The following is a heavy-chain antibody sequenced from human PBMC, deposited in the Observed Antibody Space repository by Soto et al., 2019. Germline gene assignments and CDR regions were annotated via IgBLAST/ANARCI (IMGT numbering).Heavy chain of an antibody. CDR2: IYHSGST. D-gene: IGHD4-17*01. Sequence: SETLSLTCAVSGGSISSGGYSWSWIRQPPGKGLEWIGYIYHSGSTYYNPSLKSRVTISVGRSKNQFSLKLSSVTAADTAVYYCASGGSTVTTPYAFDIWGQGTMVTVSS. V-gene: IGHV4-30-2*01. J-gene: IGHJ3*02. CDR3: ASGGSTVTTPYAFDI. CDR1: GGSISSGGYS.